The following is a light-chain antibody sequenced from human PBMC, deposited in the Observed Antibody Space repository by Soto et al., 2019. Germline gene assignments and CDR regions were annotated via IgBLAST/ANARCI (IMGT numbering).Light chain of an antibody. CDR3: QQSGSSFYP. CDR2: GAS. Sequence: EIVLTQSPGTLSLSPGERATLSCRASQSVSSAYLAWYQQIPGQAPRLLIYGASSRATGIPDRFSGSGSGREFPLTISGLEPEDVAVYYCQQSGSSFYPFGQGTKLEIK. CDR1: QSVSSAY. V-gene: IGKV3-20*01. J-gene: IGKJ2*01.